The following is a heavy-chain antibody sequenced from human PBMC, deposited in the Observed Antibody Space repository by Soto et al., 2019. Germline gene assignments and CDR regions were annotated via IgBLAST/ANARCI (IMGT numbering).Heavy chain of an antibody. J-gene: IGHJ3*02. Sequence: QDQLVQSGDEVKKPGASVKVSCKASGYTFSSFRVNWVRQAPGQGLEWMGWISGYSGDTNYSQRLQGRLTLTTETSTNTAKMELRGLRSDDTAVYFSARVICGYVDAFDTFAIWGQGTLVTVAS. CDR3: ARVICGYVDAFDTFAI. D-gene: IGHD3-22*01. CDR2: ISGYSGDT. CDR1: GYTFSSFR. V-gene: IGHV1-18*01.